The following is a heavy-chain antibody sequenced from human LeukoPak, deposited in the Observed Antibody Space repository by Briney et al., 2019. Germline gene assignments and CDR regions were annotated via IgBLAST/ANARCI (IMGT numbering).Heavy chain of an antibody. D-gene: IGHD6-13*01. V-gene: IGHV3-48*01. CDR1: GFTFSSYS. Sequence: PGGSLRLSCAASGFTFSSYSMNWVRQAPGKGLEWVSYISSSSSTIYYADSVKGRFTISRDNAKNSLYLQMNSLRAEDTAVYYCAREGYSSSWTFDYWGQGTLVTASS. CDR2: ISSSSSTI. CDR3: AREGYSSSWTFDY. J-gene: IGHJ4*02.